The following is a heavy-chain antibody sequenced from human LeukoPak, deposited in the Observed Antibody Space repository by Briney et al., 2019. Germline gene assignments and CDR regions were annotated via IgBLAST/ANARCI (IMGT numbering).Heavy chain of an antibody. V-gene: IGHV4-39*01. CDR3: ARLPNDYDYVWGSYRYTSYYMDV. J-gene: IGHJ6*03. CDR1: GGSITTTTYY. D-gene: IGHD3-16*02. CDR2: SYYSGNT. Sequence: SETLSLTCTLSGGSITTTTYYLGWIRQPPGKGLEWIGSSYYSGNTYYNPSLKSRLTISIDTSRKQFSLKLSSVTAADTAVYYCARLPNDYDYVWGSYRYTSYYMDVWGKGTTVTVSS.